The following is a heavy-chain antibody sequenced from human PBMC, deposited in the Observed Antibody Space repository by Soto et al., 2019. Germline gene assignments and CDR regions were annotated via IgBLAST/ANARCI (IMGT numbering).Heavy chain of an antibody. CDR3: ARGFAGVVIPNYYYYMDV. Sequence: ASVKVSCKASGYTFTSYDINWVRQATGQGLEWMGWMNPNSGNTGYAQKFQGRVTMTRNTSISTAYMELSSLRSEDTAVYYCARGFAGVVIPNYYYYMDVWGKGTTVTVSS. D-gene: IGHD3-3*01. CDR2: MNPNSGNT. CDR1: GYTFTSYD. J-gene: IGHJ6*03. V-gene: IGHV1-8*01.